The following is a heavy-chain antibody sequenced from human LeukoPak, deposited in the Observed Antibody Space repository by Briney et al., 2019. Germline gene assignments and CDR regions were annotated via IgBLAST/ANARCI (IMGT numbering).Heavy chain of an antibody. D-gene: IGHD5-18*01. CDR2: IYYGGST. CDR1: GGSISDYY. J-gene: IGHJ4*02. Sequence: SETLSLTCTVSGGSISDYYWSWIRQPPGKGLEWIGYIYYGGSTNYNPSLKSRVTISVDTSKNQFSLKLSSVTAADTAVYYCARIYSYGPDYWGQGTLVTVSS. CDR3: ARIYSYGPDY. V-gene: IGHV4-59*01.